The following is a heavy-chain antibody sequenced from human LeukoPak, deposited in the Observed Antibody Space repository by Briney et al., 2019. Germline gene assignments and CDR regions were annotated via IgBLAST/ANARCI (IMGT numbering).Heavy chain of an antibody. Sequence: GASVKVSCKASGYTFTDYYIHWVRQAPGQGLEWMGRINPNSGGTDYAQKFQGRVTMTRDTSISTAYMELSRLRSDDTAVYYCAREMTTIENDYWGQGTLVTVSS. J-gene: IGHJ4*02. CDR1: GYTFTDYY. V-gene: IGHV1-2*02. D-gene: IGHD5-24*01. CDR2: INPNSGGT. CDR3: AREMTTIENDY.